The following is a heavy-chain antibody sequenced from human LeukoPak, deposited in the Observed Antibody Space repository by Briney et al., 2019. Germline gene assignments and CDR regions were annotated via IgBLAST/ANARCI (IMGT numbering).Heavy chain of an antibody. CDR3: ARVLGYGDSSGYYFDY. Sequence: ASVKVSCKASGYTFTSYYMHWVRQAPGQGLEWMGIINPSGGSTSYAQKFQGRVTMTRDTSTSTVYMELSSLRSEDTAVYYCARVLGYGDSSGYYFDYWGQGTLVTASS. V-gene: IGHV1-46*01. D-gene: IGHD3-22*01. J-gene: IGHJ4*02. CDR2: INPSGGST. CDR1: GYTFTSYY.